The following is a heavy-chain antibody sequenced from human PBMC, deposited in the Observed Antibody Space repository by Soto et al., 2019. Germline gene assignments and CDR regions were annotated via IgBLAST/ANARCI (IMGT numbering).Heavy chain of an antibody. CDR3: AKDSGYCSSTSCYIFDY. J-gene: IGHJ4*02. CDR2: ISWNSGSI. D-gene: IGHD2-2*02. CDR1: GFTFDDYA. V-gene: IGHV3-9*01. Sequence: EVQLVESGGGLVQPGRSLRLSCAASGFTFDDYAMHWVRQAPGKGLEWVSGISWNSGSIGYADSVKGRFTISRDNAKNSLYLQMNSLRAEDTDLYYCAKDSGYCSSTSCYIFDYWGQGTLVTVSS.